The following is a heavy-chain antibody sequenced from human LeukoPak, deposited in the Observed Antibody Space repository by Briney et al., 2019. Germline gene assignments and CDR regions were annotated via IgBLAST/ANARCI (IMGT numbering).Heavy chain of an antibody. Sequence: PSETLSLTCTVSGGSISSYYWSWIRQPPGKGLGWIGYIYYSGSTNYNPSLKSRVTISVDTSKNQFSLKLSSVTAADTAVYYCARQQLSQLYYFDYWGQGTLVTVSS. CDR1: GGSISSYY. J-gene: IGHJ4*02. CDR2: IYYSGST. V-gene: IGHV4-59*01. CDR3: ARQQLSQLYYFDY. D-gene: IGHD6-13*01.